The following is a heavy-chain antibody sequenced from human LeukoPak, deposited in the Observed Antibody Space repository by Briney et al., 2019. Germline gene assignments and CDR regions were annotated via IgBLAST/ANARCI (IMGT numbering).Heavy chain of an antibody. J-gene: IGHJ4*02. D-gene: IGHD3-22*01. Sequence: GESLKISCKGSGYSFTSYWIGWERRMPGKGLEWMGIIYPGDSDTRYSPSFQGQVTISADKSISTAYLQWSSLKASDTAMYYCARRAYYYDSSGYFPFDYWGQGTLVTVSS. CDR2: IYPGDSDT. CDR3: ARRAYYYDSSGYFPFDY. CDR1: GYSFTSYW. V-gene: IGHV5-51*01.